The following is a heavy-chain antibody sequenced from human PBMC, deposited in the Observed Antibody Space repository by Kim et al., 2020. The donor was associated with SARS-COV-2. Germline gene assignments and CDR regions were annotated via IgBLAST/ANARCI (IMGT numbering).Heavy chain of an antibody. V-gene: IGHV3-73*01. CDR1: GFTFSGSA. CDR2: IRSKANSYAT. D-gene: IGHD1-26*01. CDR3: TRRGGSYSFDY. J-gene: IGHJ4*02. Sequence: LSLTCAASGFTFSGSAMHWVRQASGKGPEWVGRIRSKANSYATAYAASVKGRFTISRDDSKNTAYLQMNSLKTEDTAVYYCTRRGGSYSFDYWGQGTLVTVSS.